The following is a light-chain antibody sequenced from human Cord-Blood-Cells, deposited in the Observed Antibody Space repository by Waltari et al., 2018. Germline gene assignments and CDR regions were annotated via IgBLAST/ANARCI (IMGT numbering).Light chain of an antibody. V-gene: IGLV3-1*01. CDR1: KLGDKY. Sequence: SYELTQPPSVSVSPGQTASITCSGDKLGDKYACWYQQKPGQSPGLVIYQDSKRPSGIPERFSGSNSGNTATLTISGTQAMDEADYYCQAWDSSTANVFGTGTKVTVL. J-gene: IGLJ1*01. CDR2: QDS. CDR3: QAWDSSTANV.